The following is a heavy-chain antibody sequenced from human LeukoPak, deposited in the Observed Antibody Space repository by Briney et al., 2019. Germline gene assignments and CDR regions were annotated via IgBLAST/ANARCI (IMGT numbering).Heavy chain of an antibody. CDR1: GFTFSSYS. J-gene: IGHJ3*02. CDR2: ISSSSSYI. Sequence: SGGSLRLSCAASGFTFSSYSMNWVRQAPGKGLEWVSSISSSSSYIYYADSVKGRFTISRDNAKNSLYLQMNSLRAEDTAVYYCAREAGYNWFNAFDIWGQGTMVTVSS. CDR3: AREAGYNWFNAFDI. V-gene: IGHV3-21*01. D-gene: IGHD5-24*01.